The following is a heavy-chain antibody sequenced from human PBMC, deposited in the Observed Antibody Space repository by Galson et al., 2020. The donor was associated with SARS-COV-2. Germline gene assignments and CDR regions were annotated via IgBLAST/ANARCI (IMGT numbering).Heavy chain of an antibody. D-gene: IGHD3-10*01. CDR2: VGYTRTT. CDR1: GGSTSSSSYF. V-gene: IGHV4-39*01. CDR3: ASTYGSGRRNYYKQ. Sequence: SETLSLTCSVSGGSTSSSSYFWGRIRQPPGRGLEWIGSVGYTRTTYYNPSLKSRVTISVDTSRNQFSLKVNSVTAADTAVYYCASTYGSGRRNYYKQWGLGTLVTVSS. J-gene: IGHJ1*01.